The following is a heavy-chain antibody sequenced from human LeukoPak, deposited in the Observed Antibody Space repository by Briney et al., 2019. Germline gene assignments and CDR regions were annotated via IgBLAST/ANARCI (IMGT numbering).Heavy chain of an antibody. Sequence: PSETLSLTCTVSGGSISSGLYYGSWIRQPAGEGLEWSGRIHTSGSSNYNPSLKSRVTISVDTSQNQFSLKLSSVTAADTAVYYCARVYSSSWYSYYYYMDVWGKGTTVTISS. D-gene: IGHD6-13*01. CDR2: IHTSGSS. J-gene: IGHJ6*03. CDR3: ARVYSSSWYSYYYYMDV. CDR1: GGSISSGLYY. V-gene: IGHV4-61*02.